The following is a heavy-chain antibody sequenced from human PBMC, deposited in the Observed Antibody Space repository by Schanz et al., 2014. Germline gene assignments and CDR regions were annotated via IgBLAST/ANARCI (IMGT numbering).Heavy chain of an antibody. D-gene: IGHD2-15*01. CDR3: ARLDPYCRSGTCSRAFDF. V-gene: IGHV3-64*07. CDR2: ISDSGDTA. Sequence: EVQLVESGGGVVQPGRSLRLSCAASGFTFSTHAMHWVRQAPGKGLEWVSLISDSGDTAYYADSVKGRFTISRDNSKNTLFLQMNSLRTEDTAVYYCARLDPYCRSGTCSRAFDFWGQGTLXTVSS. CDR1: GFTFSTHA. J-gene: IGHJ4*02.